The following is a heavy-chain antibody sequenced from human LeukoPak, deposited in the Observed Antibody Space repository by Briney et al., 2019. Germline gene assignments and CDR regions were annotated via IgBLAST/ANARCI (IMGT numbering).Heavy chain of an antibody. CDR3: ARALPLDY. Sequence: QTGGSLRLSCAASGFTFSSYSMNWVRQAPGKGLEWVSYISSSSSTIYYADSVKGRFTISRDNAKNSLYLQMNSLRAEDTAVYYCARALPLDYWGQGTLVTVSS. CDR2: ISSSSSTI. J-gene: IGHJ4*02. CDR1: GFTFSSYS. V-gene: IGHV3-48*01.